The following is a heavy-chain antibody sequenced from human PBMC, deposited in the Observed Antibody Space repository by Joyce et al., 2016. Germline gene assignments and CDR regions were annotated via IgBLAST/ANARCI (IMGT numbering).Heavy chain of an antibody. V-gene: IGHV3-49*04. CDR1: GFTFGDYA. D-gene: IGHD4-17*01. J-gene: IGHJ4*02. CDR2: IRTKAYGAAT. CDR3: TRVCTVTSPGLCY. Sequence: EVQLVESGGGLVQPGRSLRLSCSTSGFTFGDYAINWVRQTPGKGLEWVGFIRTKAYGAATDDAASVEGRFTISRDSKSIAYLQMNGLKTEDTAVYYCTRVCTVTSPGLCYWGQGTLVTVSS.